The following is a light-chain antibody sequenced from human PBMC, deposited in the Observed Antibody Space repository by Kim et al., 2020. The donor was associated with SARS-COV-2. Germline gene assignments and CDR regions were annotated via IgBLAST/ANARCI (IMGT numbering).Light chain of an antibody. CDR1: QSVCSNY. CDR2: GAA. CDR3: EQYSRSPGT. J-gene: IGKJ1*01. Sequence: PGDRATLSCRAVQSVCSNYLPWYPQKPRQAPRLLIYGAASRATGSPDRFSGSGSGTDFTLTLTSLEPEVFAVYYCEQYSRSPGTFGQGTKVDIK. V-gene: IGKV3-20*01.